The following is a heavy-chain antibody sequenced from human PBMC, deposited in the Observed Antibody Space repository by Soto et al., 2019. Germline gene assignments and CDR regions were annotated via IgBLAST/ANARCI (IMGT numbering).Heavy chain of an antibody. J-gene: IGHJ3*02. CDR2: INHSGST. V-gene: IGHV4-34*01. Sequence: SETLSLTCAVYGGSFSGYYWSWIRQPPGKGLEWIGEINHSGSTNYNPSLKSRVTISVDTSKNQFSLKLSSVTAADTALYYCARGRTRMVYVDVLDIWGQGTMVTVS. CDR3: ARGRTRMVYVDVLDI. D-gene: IGHD2-8*01. CDR1: GGSFSGYY.